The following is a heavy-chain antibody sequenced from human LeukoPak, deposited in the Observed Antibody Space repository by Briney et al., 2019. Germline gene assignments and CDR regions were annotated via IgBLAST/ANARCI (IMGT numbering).Heavy chain of an antibody. CDR1: GYTFIGYY. CDR2: INPNSGGT. Sequence: ASVKVSCKASGYTFIGYYLHWVRQAPGQGPEWMGWINPNSGGTKYAQKFQGRVTMTRDTSISTAYMELTRLRSDDTAVYYCARGETEETGTRPDAFDIWGQGTMVTVSS. V-gene: IGHV1-2*02. D-gene: IGHD6-13*01. CDR3: ARGETEETGTRPDAFDI. J-gene: IGHJ3*02.